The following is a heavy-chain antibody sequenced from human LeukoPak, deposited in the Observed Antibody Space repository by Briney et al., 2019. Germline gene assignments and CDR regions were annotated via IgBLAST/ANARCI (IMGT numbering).Heavy chain of an antibody. CDR3: ARGPDYSSGYHHFDY. D-gene: IGHD3-22*01. CDR1: GGSISSYY. Sequence: SETLSLTCTVSGGSISSYYWSWIRQPPGKGLEWIGYIYYSGSTNYNPSLKSRVTISVDTSKNQFSLKLSSVTAADTAVYYCARGPDYSSGYHHFDYWGQGTLVTVSS. J-gene: IGHJ4*02. V-gene: IGHV4-59*13. CDR2: IYYSGST.